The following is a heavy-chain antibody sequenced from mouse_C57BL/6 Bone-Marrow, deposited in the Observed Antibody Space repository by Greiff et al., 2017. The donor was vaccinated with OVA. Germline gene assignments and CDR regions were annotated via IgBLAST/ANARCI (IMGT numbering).Heavy chain of an antibody. J-gene: IGHJ1*03. Sequence: QVQLQQPGAELVMPGASVKLSCKASGYTFTSYWMHGVKQRPGQGLEWTGEIDPSDSYTNYNKKFKGKSTLTVDKSSSTAYMQLSSLTSEDAAVYYCAREPVTTVVAWYWYFDVWGTGTTVTVSS. CDR1: GYTFTSYW. V-gene: IGHV1-69*01. CDR3: AREPVTTVVAWYWYFDV. CDR2: IDPSDSYT. D-gene: IGHD1-1*01.